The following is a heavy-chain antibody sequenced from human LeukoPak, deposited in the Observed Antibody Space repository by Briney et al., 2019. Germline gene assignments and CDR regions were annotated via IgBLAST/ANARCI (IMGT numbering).Heavy chain of an antibody. CDR1: GYSISSGYY. CDR2: IYHSGST. CDR3: ARSLEVLLPKDAFDI. V-gene: IGHV4-38-2*02. Sequence: NPSETLSLTCTVSGYSISSGYYWGWIRQPPGKGLEWIGSIYHSGSTYYNPSLKSRVTISVDTSKNQFSLKLSSVTAADTAVYYCARSLEVLLPKDAFDIWGQGTMVTVSS. D-gene: IGHD3-10*01. J-gene: IGHJ3*02.